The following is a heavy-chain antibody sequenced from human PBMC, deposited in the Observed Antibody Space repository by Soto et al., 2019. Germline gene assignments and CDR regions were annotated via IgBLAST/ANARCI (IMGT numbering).Heavy chain of an antibody. Sequence: GGSLRLCCAASGFTFRRYAMSWVRQVPGKGLEWVYAISGSGGSTYYADSVKGRFTISRDNSKNTLYLQMNSLRAEETAVYYCARDRGGSGDGYKLYYYLYAMDVGGQGTTVTVSS. CDR1: GFTFRRYA. J-gene: IGHJ6*02. CDR2: ISGSGGST. D-gene: IGHD5-12*01. CDR3: ARDRGGSGDGYKLYYYLYAMDV. V-gene: IGHV3-23*01.